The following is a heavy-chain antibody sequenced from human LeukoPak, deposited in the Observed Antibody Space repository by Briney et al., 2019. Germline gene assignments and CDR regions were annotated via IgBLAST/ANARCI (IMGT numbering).Heavy chain of an antibody. J-gene: IGHJ4*02. D-gene: IGHD6-13*01. CDR1: GGSISSYY. CDR2: IYYSGST. V-gene: IGHV4-59*01. Sequence: NPSETLSLTCTVSGGSISSYYWSWIRQPPGKGLEWIGYIYYSGSTNYDPSLKSRATISVDTSKNRFSLKLSSVTAADTAVYYCARNLGGSSWVFDYWGQGTLVTVSS. CDR3: ARNLGGSSWVFDY.